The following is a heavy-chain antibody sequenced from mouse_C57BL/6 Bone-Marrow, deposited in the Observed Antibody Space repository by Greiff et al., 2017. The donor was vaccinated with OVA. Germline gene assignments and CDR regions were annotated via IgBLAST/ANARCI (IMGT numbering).Heavy chain of an antibody. D-gene: IGHD2-4*01. Sequence: DVKLVQSGGGLVKPGGSLKLSCAASGFTFSSYAMSWVRQTPEKRLEWVATISDGGSYTYYPDNVKGRFTISRDNANNNLYLQMSHLKSEDTAMYYCAGEDDFYFDYWGQGTTLTVSS. CDR2: ISDGGSYT. J-gene: IGHJ2*01. CDR3: AGEDDFYFDY. CDR1: GFTFSSYA. V-gene: IGHV5-4*01.